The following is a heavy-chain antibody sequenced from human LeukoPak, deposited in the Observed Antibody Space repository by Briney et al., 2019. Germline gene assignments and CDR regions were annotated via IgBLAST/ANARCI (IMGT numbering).Heavy chain of an antibody. J-gene: IGHJ6*03. CDR1: GGTFSSYA. D-gene: IGHD4-17*01. CDR2: IIPIFGTA. CDR3: ARVPDGDYPLYSHYMDV. V-gene: IGHV1-69*05. Sequence: GSSVKVSCKASGGTFSSYAISWVRQAPGQGLEWMGGIIPIFGTANYAQKFQGRVTITTDESTSTAYMELSRLRSEDTAVYYWARVPDGDYPLYSHYMDVWGKGTTVTVSS.